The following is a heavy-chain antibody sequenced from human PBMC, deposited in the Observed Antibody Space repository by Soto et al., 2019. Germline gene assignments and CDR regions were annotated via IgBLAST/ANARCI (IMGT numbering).Heavy chain of an antibody. CDR1: GFSLNHPRMG. CDR3: ARMLSSAMAV. Sequence: QVTLKESGPVLVKPTETLTLTCTVSGFSLNHPRMGVSWIRQPPGKALEWLAHISSSDEKSYSTSLSSRLTISKDTSESQVVLTMTNMDPVATATYYCARMLSSAMAVWGQGTTVAVSS. J-gene: IGHJ6*02. D-gene: IGHD2-2*01. V-gene: IGHV2-26*01. CDR2: ISSSDEK.